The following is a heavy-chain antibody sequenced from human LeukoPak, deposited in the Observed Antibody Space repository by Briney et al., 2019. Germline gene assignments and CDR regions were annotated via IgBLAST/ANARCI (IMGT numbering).Heavy chain of an antibody. J-gene: IGHJ4*02. CDR2: INHSGST. Sequence: KTSETLSLTCAVYGGSFSGYYWSWIRQPPGKGLEWIGEINHSGSTNYNPSLKSRVTISVDTSKNQFSLKLSSVTAADTAVYYCARHEWYYGSGSYYADYWGQGTLVTVSS. D-gene: IGHD3-10*01. V-gene: IGHV4-34*01. CDR3: ARHEWYYGSGSYYADY. CDR1: GGSFSGYY.